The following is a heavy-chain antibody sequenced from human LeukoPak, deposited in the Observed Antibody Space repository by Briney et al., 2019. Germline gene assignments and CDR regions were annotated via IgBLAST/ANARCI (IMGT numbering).Heavy chain of an antibody. CDR2: IYYSGST. Sequence: SETLSLTCTVSGGSISSYYWSWIRQPPGKGLEWIGYIYYSGSTNYNPSLKSRVTISVDTSKNQFSLKLSSVTAADTAVCYCAREKNYYDSSGYYLGNWFDPWGQGTLVTVSS. V-gene: IGHV4-59*01. D-gene: IGHD3-22*01. J-gene: IGHJ5*02. CDR1: GGSISSYY. CDR3: AREKNYYDSSGYYLGNWFDP.